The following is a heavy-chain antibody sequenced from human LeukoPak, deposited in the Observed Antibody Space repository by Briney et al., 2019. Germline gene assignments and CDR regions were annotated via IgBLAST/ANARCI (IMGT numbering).Heavy chain of an antibody. CDR3: AKDRGFSYASGSSELDY. Sequence: GGSLRLSCAASGFTFSGYGMHWVRLAPGKGLEWVAVISYDGSQKHYADSVQGRFTISRDNSRNTVYLQMNGLRNEDTAIYYCAKDRGFSYASGSSELDYWGQGTPVTVSS. V-gene: IGHV3-30*18. D-gene: IGHD3-10*01. CDR1: GFTFSGYG. J-gene: IGHJ4*02. CDR2: ISYDGSQK.